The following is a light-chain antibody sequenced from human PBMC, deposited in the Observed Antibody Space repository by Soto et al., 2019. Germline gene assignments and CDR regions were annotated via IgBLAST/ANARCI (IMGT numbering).Light chain of an antibody. CDR1: QSISNW. V-gene: IGKV1-5*01. CDR3: QQYSSYSP. CDR2: DAS. Sequence: DIQMTQSPSTLSASVGDRVTITCRASQSISNWVAWYQQKPGKVPELLIYDASMLQSGVPLRFSGSGSGTEFTLTISILQPDEVATHYCQQYSSYSPFGQGTKVEI. J-gene: IGKJ1*01.